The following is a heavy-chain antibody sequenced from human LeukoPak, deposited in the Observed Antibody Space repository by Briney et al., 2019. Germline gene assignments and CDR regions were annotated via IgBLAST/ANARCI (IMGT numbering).Heavy chain of an antibody. CDR1: GFTFSSYA. Sequence: GGSLRLSCSASGFTFSSYAMSWVRQAPGKGLEWVSAISGSGGSTYYADSVKGRFTISRDNSKNTLYLQMNSLRAEDTAVYYCAGETYYYDSSGYYLDFDAFDIWGQGTMVTVSS. CDR2: ISGSGGST. CDR3: AGETYYYDSSGYYLDFDAFDI. V-gene: IGHV3-23*01. J-gene: IGHJ3*02. D-gene: IGHD3-22*01.